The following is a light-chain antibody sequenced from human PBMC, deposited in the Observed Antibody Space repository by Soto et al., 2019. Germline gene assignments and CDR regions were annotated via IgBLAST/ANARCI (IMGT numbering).Light chain of an antibody. CDR3: QQYDLLPWT. CDR1: QDITNF. Sequence: DVQLTQSPSSLSASVGDKVTITCQASQDITNFLNWYQQKPGKAPKLLIYAASNLETGLPSRFSGGGSGTDFTFTISSLQPEDVATYFCQQYDLLPWTFGQGTLVGVK. CDR2: AAS. V-gene: IGKV1-33*01. J-gene: IGKJ1*01.